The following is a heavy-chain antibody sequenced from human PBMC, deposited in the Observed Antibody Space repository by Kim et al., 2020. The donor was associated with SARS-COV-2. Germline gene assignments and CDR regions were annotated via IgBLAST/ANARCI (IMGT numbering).Heavy chain of an antibody. D-gene: IGHD3-9*01. V-gene: IGHV3-33*01. CDR2: IWYDGSNK. CDR1: GFTFSSYG. CDR3: ARGSEVISFDWLLSLDY. Sequence: GGSLRLSCAASGFTFSSYGMHWVRQAPGKGLEWVAVIWYDGSNKYYADSVKGRFTISRDNSKNTLYLQMNSLRAEDTAVYYCARGSEVISFDWLLSLDYWGQGTLVTVSS. J-gene: IGHJ4*02.